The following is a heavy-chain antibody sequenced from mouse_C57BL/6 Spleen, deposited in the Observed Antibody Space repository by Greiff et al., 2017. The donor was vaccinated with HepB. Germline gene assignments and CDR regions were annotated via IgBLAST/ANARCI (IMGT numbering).Heavy chain of an antibody. D-gene: IGHD1-1*01. V-gene: IGHV2-5*01. CDR1: GFSLTSYG. J-gene: IGHJ1*03. CDR2: IWRGGST. CDR3: AKNGDYYGSSYGWYFDV. Sequence: VQLQQSGPGLVQPSQSLSITCTVSGFSLTSYGVHWVRQSPGKGLEWLGVIWRGGSTDYNAAFMSRLSITKDNSKSQVFFKMNSLQADDTAIYYCAKNGDYYGSSYGWYFDVWGTGTTVTVSS.